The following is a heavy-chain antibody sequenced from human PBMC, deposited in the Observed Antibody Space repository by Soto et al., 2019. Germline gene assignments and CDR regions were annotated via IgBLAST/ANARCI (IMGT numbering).Heavy chain of an antibody. Sequence: SVKVSCKASGFTFTSSAVQWVRQARGQRLEWIGWIVVGSGNTNYAQKFQERVTITRDMSTSTAYMELSSLRSEDTAVYYCAAAMTLRGADAFDIWGQGTMVTVSS. V-gene: IGHV1-58*01. CDR2: IVVGSGNT. CDR1: GFTFTSSA. D-gene: IGHD3-3*01. J-gene: IGHJ3*02. CDR3: AAAMTLRGADAFDI.